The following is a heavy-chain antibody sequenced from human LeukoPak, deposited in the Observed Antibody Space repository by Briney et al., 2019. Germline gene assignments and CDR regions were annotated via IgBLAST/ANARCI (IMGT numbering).Heavy chain of an antibody. D-gene: IGHD2-15*01. CDR1: GYTFTSYA. V-gene: IGHV1-3*01. CDR3: ARGYCSGGSCGGGDYDFDY. J-gene: IGHJ4*02. CDR2: INAGNGNT. Sequence: ASVKVSCKASGYTFTSYAMHWVRQAPGQRLEWMGWINAGNGNTKYSQKFQGRVTITRDTSVSTAYMELSSLRSEDTAVYYCARGYCSGGSCGGGDYDFDYWGQGTLVTVSS.